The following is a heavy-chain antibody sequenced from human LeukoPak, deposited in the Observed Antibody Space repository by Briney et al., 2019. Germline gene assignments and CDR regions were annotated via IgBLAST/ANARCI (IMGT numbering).Heavy chain of an antibody. J-gene: IGHJ5*02. D-gene: IGHD1-1*01. Sequence: PGGSLRLSCKGCGYSFTSYWIGWVRQMPGKGLEWMRIIYPGDSDTRYSPSFQGQVTISADKSISTAYLQWSSLKASDTAMYYCARHKAPTGGWFDPWGQGTLVTVSS. CDR2: IYPGDSDT. V-gene: IGHV5-51*01. CDR3: ARHKAPTGGWFDP. CDR1: GYSFTSYW.